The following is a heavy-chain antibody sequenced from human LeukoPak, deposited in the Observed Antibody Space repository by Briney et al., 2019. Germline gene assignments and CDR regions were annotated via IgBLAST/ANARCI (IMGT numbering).Heavy chain of an antibody. CDR2: IDPKSGAT. J-gene: IGHJ4*02. CDR1: GYTFTGYY. D-gene: IGHD6-19*01. CDR3: AKVAAMSGIGWGDFDY. Sequence: ASVKVSCKASGYTFTGYYMHWVRQAPGQGLEWMGWIDPKSGATNYAQKFQGRVTMTRDTSINTAYMDLSRLKSDDTAVYYCAKVAAMSGIGWGDFDYWGQGTLVTLSS. V-gene: IGHV1-2*02.